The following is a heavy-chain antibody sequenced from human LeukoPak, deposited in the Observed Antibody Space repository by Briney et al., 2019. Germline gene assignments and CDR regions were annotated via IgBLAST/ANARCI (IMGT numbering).Heavy chain of an antibody. J-gene: IGHJ5*02. V-gene: IGHV1-69*05. CDR1: GGTFSSYA. D-gene: IGHD3-22*01. CDR2: IIPIFGTA. CDR3: ASGGGLWYDNSGYWEMGS. Sequence: ASVKVSCKASGGTFSSYAISWVRQAPGQGLEWMGGIIPIFGTANYAQKFQGRVTMTRDTSTSTVYMELSSLRSEDTAVYYCASGGGLWYDNSGYWEMGSWGQGTLVTVSS.